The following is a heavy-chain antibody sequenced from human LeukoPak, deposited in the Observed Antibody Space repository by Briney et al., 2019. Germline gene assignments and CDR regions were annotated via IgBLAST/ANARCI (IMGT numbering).Heavy chain of an antibody. J-gene: IGHJ5*02. D-gene: IGHD6-19*01. V-gene: IGHV3-74*01. Sequence: GGSLRLSCAASGFTFNNYWMHWVRQAPGKGLVWVSRVNSDGSSTSYADSVKGRFTISRDNAKNTVYLQMKSLRDDDTAVYYCARAQAVAGTGGFDPWGQGTLVTVSS. CDR3: ARAQAVAGTGGFDP. CDR2: VNSDGSST. CDR1: GFTFNNYW.